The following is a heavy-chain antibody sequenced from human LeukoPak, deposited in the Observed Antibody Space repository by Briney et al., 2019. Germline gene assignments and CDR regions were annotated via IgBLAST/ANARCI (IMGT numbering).Heavy chain of an antibody. J-gene: IGHJ4*02. CDR2: IWYDASNK. V-gene: IGHV3-33*01. CDR3: ARDGDGYGD. D-gene: IGHD5-24*01. Sequence: GGSLRLSCAASGFIFSTCGMHWVRQAPGKGLEWVTFIWYDASNKYYAESVKGRFTISRDNSRNTVFLQMNSLRAEDTAVYYCARDGDGYGDWGQGTLVTVS. CDR1: GFIFSTCG.